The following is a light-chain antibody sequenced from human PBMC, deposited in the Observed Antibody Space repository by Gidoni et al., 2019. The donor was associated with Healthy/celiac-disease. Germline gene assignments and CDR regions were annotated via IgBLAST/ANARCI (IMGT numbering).Light chain of an antibody. V-gene: IGKV3D-20*01. J-gene: IGKJ1*01. CDR2: DAS. CDR1: QSVSSSY. CDR3: QQYGSSPWT. Sequence: EIVFTQSPATLSLSPGERATLTCGASQSVSSSYLAWYQQKAGLAPRLLIYDASSRATGIPDRVSGSGSGTDFTLTISRLEPEDFAVYYGQQYGSSPWTCGQGTKVEIK.